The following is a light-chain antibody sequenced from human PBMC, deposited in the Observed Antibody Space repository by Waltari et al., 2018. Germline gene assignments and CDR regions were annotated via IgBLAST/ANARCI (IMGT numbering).Light chain of an antibody. CDR1: QDIYNS. CDR3: QQYDTPLS. J-gene: IGKJ4*01. CDR2: GAS. Sequence: DIQMTQSPSSLSASVGDRVTITCQANQDIYNSLNWYQQKTGKAPNRLIYGASNLEPGVPSRFSGSGSGTHFTFTISSLQPDDFATYYCQQYDTPLSFGGGTKVAIK. V-gene: IGKV1-33*01.